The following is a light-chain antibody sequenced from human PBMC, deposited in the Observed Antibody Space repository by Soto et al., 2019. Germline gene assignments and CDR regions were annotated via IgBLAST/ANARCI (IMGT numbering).Light chain of an antibody. CDR1: QSVSSTY. Sequence: EIVLTQSPGTLSLSPGERATLSCRASQSVSSTYLAWYQQKPDQAPRLLIYGASSRATGIPDRLSGSWSGTAFTLTISRLEPEDFAVYYCQRYDSSPFPFGQGTKLEIK. V-gene: IGKV3-20*01. J-gene: IGKJ2*01. CDR2: GAS. CDR3: QRYDSSPFP.